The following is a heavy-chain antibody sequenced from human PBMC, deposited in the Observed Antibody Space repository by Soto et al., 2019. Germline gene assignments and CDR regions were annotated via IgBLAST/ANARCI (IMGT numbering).Heavy chain of an antibody. V-gene: IGHV1-18*04. CDR3: ARATHQGYCSSTSCPAVAGIPSAY. Sequence: GASVKVSCKASGYTFTSYGISWVRQAPGQGLEWMGWISAYNGNTNYAQKLQGRVTMTTDTSTSTAYMELRSLRSDDTAVYYCARATHQGYCSSTSCPAVAGIPSAYWGQGTLVTVSS. CDR2: ISAYNGNT. CDR1: GYTFTSYG. D-gene: IGHD2-2*01. J-gene: IGHJ4*02.